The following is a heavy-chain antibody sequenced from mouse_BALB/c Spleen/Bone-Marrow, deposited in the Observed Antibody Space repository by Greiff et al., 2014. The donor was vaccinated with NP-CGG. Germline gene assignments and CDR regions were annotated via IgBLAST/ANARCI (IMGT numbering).Heavy chain of an antibody. Sequence: EVHLVESGGGLVQPGGSRKLSCAASGFTFSSFGMHWVRQAPEKGLEWVAYISSVSSTIYYADTVKGRFTISRVNPKNTLFLQMTSLRSEDTAMYYCTRGGNWDDFDYWGQGTTLTVSS. V-gene: IGHV5-17*02. J-gene: IGHJ2*01. CDR3: TRGGNWDDFDY. CDR2: ISSVSSTI. D-gene: IGHD4-1*01. CDR1: GFTFSSFG.